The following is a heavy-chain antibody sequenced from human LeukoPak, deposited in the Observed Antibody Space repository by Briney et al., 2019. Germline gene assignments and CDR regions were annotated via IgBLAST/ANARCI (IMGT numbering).Heavy chain of an antibody. Sequence: PGRSLRLSCAASGFTFSSYAMHWVRQAPSKGLEWVAVISYDGSNKYYADSVKGRFTISRDNSKNTLYLQMNSLRAEDTAVYYCARTASVGATAAALDYWGQGTLVTVSS. CDR2: ISYDGSNK. V-gene: IGHV3-30-3*01. CDR1: GFTFSSYA. D-gene: IGHD1-26*01. CDR3: ARTASVGATAAALDY. J-gene: IGHJ4*02.